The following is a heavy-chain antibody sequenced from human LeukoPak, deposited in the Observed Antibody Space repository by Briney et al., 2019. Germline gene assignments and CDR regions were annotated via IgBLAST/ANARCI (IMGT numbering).Heavy chain of an antibody. CDR2: IRYDGSNK. D-gene: IGHD2/OR15-2a*01. Sequence: QPGGSLRLSCAASGFTFSSYGMHWVRQAPGEGLEWVAFIRYDGSNKYYADSVKGRFTISRDNSKNTLYLQMNSLRAEDTAVYYCAKDRGLNIRLSYIDYWGQGTLVTVSS. V-gene: IGHV3-30*02. CDR3: AKDRGLNIRLSYIDY. J-gene: IGHJ4*02. CDR1: GFTFSSYG.